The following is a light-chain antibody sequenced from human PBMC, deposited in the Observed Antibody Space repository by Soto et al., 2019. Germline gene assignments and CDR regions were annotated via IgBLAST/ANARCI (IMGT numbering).Light chain of an antibody. CDR1: SSDVGRYNY. CDR3: SSYATSSTYV. Sequence: QSVLNQPASVSGSPGQSITISCTGNSSDVGRYNYVSWYQQHPGKAPKLMIYDVSNRPSGVSNRFSGSKSGNTASLTISVLQAEDEADYYCSSYATSSTYVFGTGTKVTVL. J-gene: IGLJ1*01. CDR2: DVS. V-gene: IGLV2-14*01.